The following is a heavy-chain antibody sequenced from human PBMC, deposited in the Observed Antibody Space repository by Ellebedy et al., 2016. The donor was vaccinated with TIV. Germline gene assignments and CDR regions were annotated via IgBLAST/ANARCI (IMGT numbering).Heavy chain of an antibody. Sequence: ASVKVSCKASGYPFTKYYFHWIRQAPGQGLEWMGVLDARVGSTTYAETLQGRITMNRDTSTRTVYMELSSLRSDDTAVYYCASVPSAGADFWGQGTLVTVSS. J-gene: IGHJ4*02. V-gene: IGHV1-46*01. CDR1: GYPFTKYY. D-gene: IGHD4-17*01. CDR3: ASVPSAGADF. CDR2: LDARVGST.